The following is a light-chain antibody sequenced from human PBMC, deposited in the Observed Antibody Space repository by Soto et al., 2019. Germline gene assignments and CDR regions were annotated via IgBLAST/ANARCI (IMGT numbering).Light chain of an antibody. J-gene: IGKJ4*01. CDR1: QSVSSN. V-gene: IGKV3-15*01. CDR3: QQYNNWPPLT. CDR2: GAS. Sequence: EIVMTQSPATLFVSPGDRATLSCRASQSVSSNLAWYQQTPGQAPRLLIYGASTRATGIPARFSGSGSGTDFSLTIIRLQSEDFAVYYCQQYNNWPPLTFGGGTKVEIK.